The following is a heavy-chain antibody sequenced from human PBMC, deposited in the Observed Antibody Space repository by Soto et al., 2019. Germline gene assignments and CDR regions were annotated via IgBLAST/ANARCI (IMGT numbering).Heavy chain of an antibody. J-gene: IGHJ4*02. Sequence: GASVKVSCKASGYTFTSYGISWVRQAPGQGLEWMGWISAYNGNTNYAQKLQGRVTMTTDTSTSTAYMELRSLRSDDTAVYYCARDQPYYYGSGNLDYWGQGTLVTVSS. CDR1: GYTFTSYG. CDR2: ISAYNGNT. D-gene: IGHD3-10*01. V-gene: IGHV1-18*01. CDR3: ARDQPYYYGSGNLDY.